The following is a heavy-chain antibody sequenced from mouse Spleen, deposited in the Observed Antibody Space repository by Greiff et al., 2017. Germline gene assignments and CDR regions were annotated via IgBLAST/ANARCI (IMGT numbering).Heavy chain of an antibody. J-gene: IGHJ2*01. V-gene: IGHV1-64*01. CDR1: GYTFTSYW. Sequence: VQLQQPGAELVKPGASVKLSCKASGYTFTSYWMHWVKQRPGQGLEWIGMIHPNSGSTNYNEKFKSKATLTVDKSSSTAYMQLSSLTSEDSAVYYCARPITTVGYYFDYWGQGTTLTVSS. CDR2: IHPNSGST. CDR3: ARPITTVGYYFDY. D-gene: IGHD1-1*01.